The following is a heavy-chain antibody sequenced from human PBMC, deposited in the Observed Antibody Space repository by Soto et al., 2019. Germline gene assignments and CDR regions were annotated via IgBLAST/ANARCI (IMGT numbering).Heavy chain of an antibody. CDR2: IWYDGSNK. CDR3: ARDYDSSGYPRYYFDY. J-gene: IGHJ4*02. CDR1: GFTFSSYG. Sequence: PGGSLRLSCVASGFTFSSYGMHWVRQAPGKGLEWVAVIWYDGSNKYYADSVKGRFTISRDNSKNTLYLQMNSLRAEDTAVYYCARDYDSSGYPRYYFDYWGQGTLVTVSS. D-gene: IGHD3-22*01. V-gene: IGHV3-33*08.